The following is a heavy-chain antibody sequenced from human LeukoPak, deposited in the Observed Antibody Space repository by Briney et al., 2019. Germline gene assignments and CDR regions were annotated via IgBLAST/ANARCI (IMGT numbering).Heavy chain of an antibody. J-gene: IGHJ4*02. Sequence: ASVKVSCKASGYTFASYYMHWVRQAPGQGLEWMGVIDPSGGSSNYAQKFQGRVTMTRDTSTTTIYMELSRLRSDDTAVYYCARLSDSSGYFDYWGQGTLVTVSS. CDR3: ARLSDSSGYFDY. CDR1: GYTFASYY. CDR2: IDPSGGSS. D-gene: IGHD3-22*01. V-gene: IGHV1-46*01.